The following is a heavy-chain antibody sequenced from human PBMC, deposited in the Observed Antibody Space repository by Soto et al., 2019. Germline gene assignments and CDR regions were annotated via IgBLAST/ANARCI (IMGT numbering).Heavy chain of an antibody. CDR2: IYHSGST. Sequence: SETLSLTCAVSGGSISSGNWWSWVRQPPGKGLEWIGEIYHSGSTNYNPSLKSRVTISVDKSKNQFSLKLSSVTAADTAVYYCASLPTTSDFEYWGQGTLVTGSS. CDR3: ASLPTTSDFEY. V-gene: IGHV4-4*02. J-gene: IGHJ4*02. D-gene: IGHD2-2*01. CDR1: GGSISSGNW.